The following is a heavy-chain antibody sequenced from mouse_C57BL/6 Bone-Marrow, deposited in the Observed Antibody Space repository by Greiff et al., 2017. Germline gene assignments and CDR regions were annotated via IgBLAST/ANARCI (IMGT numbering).Heavy chain of an antibody. CDR3: APQYGWFTY. D-gene: IGHD1-1*01. V-gene: IGHV1-64*01. J-gene: IGHJ3*01. CDR2: FHPNSGSI. CDR1: GYTFTSYW. Sequence: VQLQQSGAELVKPGASVKLSCKASGYTFTSYWMHWVKQRSGQGLEWIGMFHPNSGSINYNEKFKSKATLTVDKSSSTVYMQLSSLTSEDSAVYYCAPQYGWFTYWGQGTLVTVSA.